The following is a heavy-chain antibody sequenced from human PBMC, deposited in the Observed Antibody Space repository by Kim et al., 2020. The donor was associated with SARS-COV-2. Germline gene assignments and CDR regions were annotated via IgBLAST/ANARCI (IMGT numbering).Heavy chain of an antibody. J-gene: IGHJ4*02. CDR2: ISSGGENT. Sequence: GGSLRLSCAASGFTFSSYGMNWVRQAPGKGPEWVSAISSGGENTYYADSVKGRFTISRDNSKNILYLQLNSLRAEDTAAYYCAKDGDNWGQGTLVTVSS. V-gene: IGHV3-23*01. CDR3: AKDGDN. CDR1: GFTFSSYG.